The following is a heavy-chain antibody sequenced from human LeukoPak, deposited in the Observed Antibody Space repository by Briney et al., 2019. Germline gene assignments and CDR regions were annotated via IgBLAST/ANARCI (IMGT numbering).Heavy chain of an antibody. CDR2: IIPILGIA. V-gene: IGHV1-69*04. J-gene: IGHJ4*02. Sequence: ASVKVSCKASGGTFSSYAISWVRQAPGQRLEWMGRIIPILGIANYAQKFQGRVTITADKSTSTAYMELSSLRAEDTAVYYCAGVLRYFDWSPWDWGQGTLVTVSS. CDR3: AGVLRYFDWSPWD. D-gene: IGHD3-9*01. CDR1: GGTFSSYA.